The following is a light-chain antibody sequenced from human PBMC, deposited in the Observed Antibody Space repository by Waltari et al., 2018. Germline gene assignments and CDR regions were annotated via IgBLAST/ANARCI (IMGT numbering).Light chain of an antibody. CDR1: TSNIGNNY. Sequence: QSVLTQPPSVSAAPGQKVTISCSGSTSNIGNNYVSWYQQLPGTAPKPLIYDNNKRPSGIPDRFSGSKSGPSATLGIAGLQTGDEADYYCGTWDSSLSVVVFGGGTKLTFL. J-gene: IGLJ2*01. CDR2: DNN. V-gene: IGLV1-51*01. CDR3: GTWDSSLSVVV.